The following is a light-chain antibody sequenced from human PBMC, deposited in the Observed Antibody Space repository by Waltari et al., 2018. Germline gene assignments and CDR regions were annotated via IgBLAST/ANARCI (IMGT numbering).Light chain of an antibody. J-gene: IGKJ1*01. CDR1: QSVSSN. CDR3: QQYNNWPPWT. V-gene: IGKV3-15*01. Sequence: EIVMTQSQATLSVSPGESATLSCRASQSVSSNLAWYQQKPGQAPRLPIYGASTRATGIPARFSGSGSGTEFTLTISSLQSEDFAVYYCQQYNNWPPWTFGQGIKVEIK. CDR2: GAS.